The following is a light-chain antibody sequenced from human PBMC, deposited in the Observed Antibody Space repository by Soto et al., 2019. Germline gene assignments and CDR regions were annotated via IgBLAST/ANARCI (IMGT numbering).Light chain of an antibody. CDR3: KSYTGINNWV. Sequence: QSVLTQPPSASGSPGQSVTISCTGTSSDVGGYNYVSWYQQHPGKAPKVMIYEVNKRPSGVPDRFSGSKSGNTASLTVSGLQAGDEADYYCKSYTGINNWVFGGGTKVTVL. V-gene: IGLV2-8*01. CDR1: SSDVGGYNY. J-gene: IGLJ3*02. CDR2: EVN.